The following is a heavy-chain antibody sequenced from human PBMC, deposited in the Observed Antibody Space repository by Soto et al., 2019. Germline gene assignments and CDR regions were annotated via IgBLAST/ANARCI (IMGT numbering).Heavy chain of an antibody. CDR3: ARGGRVMAVTFDY. J-gene: IGHJ4*02. CDR1: GYTFTSFA. CDR2: INAGDGYT. Sequence: GASVKVSCKAFGYTFTSFAIHWVRQAPGQRLEWMGWINAGDGYTKFSQKFQGRVTITRDTSASTAYMELNSLRSEDTAVYYCARGGRVMAVTFDYWGQGALVTVSS. D-gene: IGHD6-19*01. V-gene: IGHV1-3*01.